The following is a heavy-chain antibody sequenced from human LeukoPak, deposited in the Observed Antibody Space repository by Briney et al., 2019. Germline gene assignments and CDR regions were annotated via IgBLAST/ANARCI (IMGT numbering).Heavy chain of an antibody. CDR2: ISSSGGNT. J-gene: IGHJ4*02. V-gene: IGHV3-23*01. D-gene: IGHD6-13*01. Sequence: GGSLRLSCAASGFTFSTYAMSWVRQAPGKGLEWVSLISSSGGNTYYADSVQGRFTISRGNSKNTLYLQMNSLRAEDTSIYFCAKALEQETVIALDSWGQGTLVTVSS. CDR3: AKALEQETVIALDS. CDR1: GFTFSTYA.